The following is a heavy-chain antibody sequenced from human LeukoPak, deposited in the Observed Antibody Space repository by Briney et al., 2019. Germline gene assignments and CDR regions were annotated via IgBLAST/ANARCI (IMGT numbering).Heavy chain of an antibody. V-gene: IGHV3-23*01. CDR2: ISGSGGST. D-gene: IGHD3-9*01. CDR3: AKGMTGSSYPYYFDY. Sequence: GGSLRLSCAASGFTFSSYATSWVRQAPGKGLEWVSAISGSGGSTYYADSVKGRFTISRDNSKNTLYLQMNSLRAEDTVVYYCAKGMTGSSYPYYFDYWGQGTLVTVSS. CDR1: GFTFSSYA. J-gene: IGHJ4*02.